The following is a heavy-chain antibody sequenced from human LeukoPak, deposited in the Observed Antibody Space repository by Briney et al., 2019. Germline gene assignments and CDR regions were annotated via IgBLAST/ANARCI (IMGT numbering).Heavy chain of an antibody. CDR3: AKGPFEEARMVYARTNYFDY. V-gene: IGHV3-23*01. CDR1: GFTLSSYA. D-gene: IGHD2-8*01. J-gene: IGHJ4*02. Sequence: GGSLRLSCAASGFTLSSYAMSWVRQAPGKGLEWVSIVSGNGSSTYYADSVKGRFTISRDNSKNTLYLQMSSLRAEDTAVYYCAKGPFEEARMVYARTNYFDYWGQGTLVTVSS. CDR2: VSGNGSST.